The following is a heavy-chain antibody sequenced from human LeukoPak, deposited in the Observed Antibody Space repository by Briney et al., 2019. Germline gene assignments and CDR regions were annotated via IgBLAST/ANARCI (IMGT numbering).Heavy chain of an antibody. V-gene: IGHV1-2*02. D-gene: IGHD6-19*01. CDR3: ARDHKWLVDAFDI. CDR1: GYTFTGYY. J-gene: IGHJ3*02. CDR2: INPNSGGT. Sequence: ASVKVSCKASGYTFTGYYMHWVRQAPGQGLEWMGWINPNSGGTNYAQKFQGRVTMTRDTSISTAYMELSRLRSDDTAVYYCARDHKWLVDAFDIWGQGTMVAVSS.